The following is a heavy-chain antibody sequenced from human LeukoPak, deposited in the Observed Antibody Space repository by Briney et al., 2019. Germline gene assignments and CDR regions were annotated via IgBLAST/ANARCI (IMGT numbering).Heavy chain of an antibody. CDR1: GYTFTGYY. CDR2: INPNSGGT. D-gene: IGHD2-21*02. Sequence: ASVKVSCKASGYTFTGYYMHWVRQAPGQGLEWMGWINPNSGGTNYAQKFQGRVTMTRDTSISTAYMELSRLRSDDTAVYYCARAKAYCGGDCYPSEYLQHWGQGTLVTVSS. J-gene: IGHJ1*01. V-gene: IGHV1-2*02. CDR3: ARAKAYCGGDCYPSEYLQH.